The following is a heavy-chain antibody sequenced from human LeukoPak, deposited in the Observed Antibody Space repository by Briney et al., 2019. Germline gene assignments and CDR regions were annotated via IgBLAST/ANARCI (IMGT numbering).Heavy chain of an antibody. V-gene: IGHV3-23*01. CDR2: ISGSGGTT. J-gene: IGHJ6*03. CDR1: GFTFSGSA. Sequence: PGGSLRLSCAASGFTFSGSAMHWVRQASGKGLEWVSAISGSGGTTHYADSVKGRFTISRDNSKNTLYLQMNSLRVEDTAVYYCAKPFIVGATGYYYYYMDVWGKGPTVTVAS. D-gene: IGHD1-26*01. CDR3: AKPFIVGATGYYYYYMDV.